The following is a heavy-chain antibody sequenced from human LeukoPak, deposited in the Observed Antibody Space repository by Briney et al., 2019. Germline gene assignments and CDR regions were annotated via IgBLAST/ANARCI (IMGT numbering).Heavy chain of an antibody. D-gene: IGHD3-9*01. CDR3: AGPVLTGYYSDYFDY. J-gene: IGHJ4*02. V-gene: IGHV3-7*01. Sequence: GGSLRLSCAASGFTFSSYWMSWVRQAPGKGLGWMANIKQDGSEKYYVDSVKGRFTISRDNAKNSLYLQMNSLRAEDTAVYYCAGPVLTGYYSDYFDYWGQGTLVTVSS. CDR2: IKQDGSEK. CDR1: GFTFSSYW.